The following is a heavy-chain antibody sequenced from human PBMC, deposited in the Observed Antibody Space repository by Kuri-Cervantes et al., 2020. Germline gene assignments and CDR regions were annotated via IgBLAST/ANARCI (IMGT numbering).Heavy chain of an antibody. V-gene: IGHV1-2*02. D-gene: IGHD1-1*01. CDR3: ASPLKLYYYYYGMDV. J-gene: IGHJ6*02. Sequence: ASVKVSCKASGYTFTGYYMHWVRQAPGQGLEWMGWINPNSGGTNYAQKFQGRVTMTRDTSISTAYMELSRLSSVTAADTAVYYCASPLKLYYYYYGMDVWGQGTTVTVSS. CDR1: GYTFTGYY. CDR2: INPNSGGT.